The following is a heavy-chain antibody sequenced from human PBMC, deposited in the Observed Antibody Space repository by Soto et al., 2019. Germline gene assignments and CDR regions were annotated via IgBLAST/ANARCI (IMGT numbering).Heavy chain of an antibody. CDR2: ISHSGSR. CDR3: ARGLAYDRPITVAEPFDS. D-gene: IGHD6-19*01. CDR1: GGSFSGYF. J-gene: IGHJ4*02. Sequence: QVQLQQWGAGLLKASETLSLTCVVSGGSFSGYFWTWIRQSPGRGLEWIGEISHSGSRNYNPAFQSRVIISVDSSKNHVSLKLSSVTAADSATYFRARGLAYDRPITVAEPFDSWGQGTLVTVSS. V-gene: IGHV4-34*02.